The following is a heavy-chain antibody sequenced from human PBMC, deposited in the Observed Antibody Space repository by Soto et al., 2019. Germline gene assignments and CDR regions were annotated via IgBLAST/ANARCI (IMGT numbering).Heavy chain of an antibody. D-gene: IGHD2-2*01. CDR1: GGTFSSYA. V-gene: IGHV1-69*13. J-gene: IGHJ6*02. Sequence: SVKVSCKASGGTFSSYAISWVRQAPGQGLEWMGGIIPIFGTANYAQKFQGRVTITADGSTSTAYMELSSLRSEDTAVYYCAITHCSSTSCWYYYYGMDVWGQGTTVTVSS. CDR3: AITHCSSTSCWYYYYGMDV. CDR2: IIPIFGTA.